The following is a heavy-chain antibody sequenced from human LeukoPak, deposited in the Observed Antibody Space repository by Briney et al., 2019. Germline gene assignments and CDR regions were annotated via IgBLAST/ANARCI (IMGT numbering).Heavy chain of an antibody. Sequence: ASVKVSCKASGYTFTSYDINWVRQATGQGLEWMGWMNPNSGNTGYAQKFQGRVTMTRNTSISTAYMELSSLRSEDTAVYYCARGYCSSTSCYIDAFDIWGQGTMVTVSS. J-gene: IGHJ3*02. D-gene: IGHD2-2*02. CDR1: GYTFTSYD. CDR3: ARGYCSSTSCYIDAFDI. V-gene: IGHV1-8*01. CDR2: MNPNSGNT.